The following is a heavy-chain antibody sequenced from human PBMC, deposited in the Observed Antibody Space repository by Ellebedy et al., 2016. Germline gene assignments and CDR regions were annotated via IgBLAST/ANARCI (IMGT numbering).Heavy chain of an antibody. CDR3: ARDPRPYLRFGYFDF. V-gene: IGHV3-21*01. CDR1: GFTIRDYA. J-gene: IGHJ4*02. CDR2: INDRGSHI. D-gene: IGHD2-2*01. Sequence: GESLKISCAASGFTIRDYAMNWVRQAPGKGLEWVSSINDRGSHIYYTDSVKGRFTISRDNAKNSLFLQMNSLGADDTAVYYCARDPRPYLRFGYFDFWGQGTLVTVSS.